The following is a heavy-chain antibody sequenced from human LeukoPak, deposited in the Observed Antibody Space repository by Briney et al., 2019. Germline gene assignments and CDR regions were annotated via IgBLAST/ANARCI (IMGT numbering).Heavy chain of an antibody. J-gene: IGHJ4*02. V-gene: IGHV1-69-2*01. D-gene: IGHD3-10*01. Sequence: VKVSCKVSGYTFTDYYMHWVQQAPGKGLEWMGLVDPEDGETIYAEKFQGRVTITADTSTDTAYMELSSLRSEDTAVYYCATLPYGSGSQFDYWGQGTLVTVSS. CDR3: ATLPYGSGSQFDY. CDR2: VDPEDGET. CDR1: GYTFTDYY.